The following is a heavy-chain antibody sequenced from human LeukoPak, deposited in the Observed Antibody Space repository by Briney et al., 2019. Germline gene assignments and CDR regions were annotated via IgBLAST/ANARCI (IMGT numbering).Heavy chain of an antibody. V-gene: IGHV3-48*01. J-gene: IGHJ3*02. CDR3: AKRGYYDFWSGPNAFDI. D-gene: IGHD3-3*01. CDR1: GFTFSTYS. CDR2: ITSNSVTR. Sequence: GGSLRLSCAASGFTFSTYSLNWVRQAPGKGLEWVSYITSNSVTRFYADSVKGRFTISRDNAENSMYLQMNSLRAEDTAVYYCAKRGYYDFWSGPNAFDIWGQGTMVTVSS.